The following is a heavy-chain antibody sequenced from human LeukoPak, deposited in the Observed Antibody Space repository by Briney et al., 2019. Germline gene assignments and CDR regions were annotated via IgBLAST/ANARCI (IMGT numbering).Heavy chain of an antibody. CDR2: IRYDGSNK. J-gene: IGHJ4*02. CDR1: GFTFSSYG. Sequence: GGSLRLSCASSGFTFSSYGMHWVRQAPGKGLEWVAFIRYDGSNKYYADSVKGRFTISGDNSKNTLYLQLNSLRAEDTAVYYCAKDGVAYCGGDCYSDYWGQGTLVTVSS. D-gene: IGHD2-21*01. V-gene: IGHV3-30*02. CDR3: AKDGVAYCGGDCYSDY.